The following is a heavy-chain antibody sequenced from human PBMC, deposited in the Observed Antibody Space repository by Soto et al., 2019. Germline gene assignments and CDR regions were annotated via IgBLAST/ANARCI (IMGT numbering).Heavy chain of an antibody. V-gene: IGHV4-34*01. D-gene: IGHD2-2*01. CDR3: ARGSRDIVVVPAAPERRFWFDP. CDR2: INHSGIT. Sequence: SETLSLTCAVYGGSFNGYYGNWIRQPPGKGLEWIGEINHSGITNYNPSLKSRVTISVDTSKNQFSLKLSSVTAADTAVYYCARGSRDIVVVPAAPERRFWFDPWGQGTLVTVSS. J-gene: IGHJ5*02. CDR1: GGSFNGYY.